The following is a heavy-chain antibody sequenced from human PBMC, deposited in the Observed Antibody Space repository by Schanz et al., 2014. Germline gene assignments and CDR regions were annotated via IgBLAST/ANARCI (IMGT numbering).Heavy chain of an antibody. J-gene: IGHJ5*02. CDR1: GGSMSNHK. Sequence: QVPLQESGPGLVKPSETLSLTCSVSGGSMSNHKWSWIRQPPGKGLEWIGYIYDHGSTNYNASLKSRVTISADTSKNQFSLKMRSVTAADTAVYYCAREGTIIRGLTGWFDPWGQGTLVTVSS. CDR2: IYDHGST. D-gene: IGHD3-10*01. CDR3: AREGTIIRGLTGWFDP. V-gene: IGHV4-59*11.